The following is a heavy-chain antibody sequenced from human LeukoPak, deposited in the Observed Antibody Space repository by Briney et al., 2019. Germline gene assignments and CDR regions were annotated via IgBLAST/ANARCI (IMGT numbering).Heavy chain of an antibody. V-gene: IGHV1-18*01. Sequence: ASVKVSCKASGGTFSSYAISWVRQAPGQGLEWMGWISAYNGNTNYAQKLQGRVTMTTDTSTSTAYMELRSLRSDDTAVYYCARDYSSGWTGYWGQGTLVTVSS. CDR1: GGTFSSYA. CDR3: ARDYSSGWTGY. D-gene: IGHD6-19*01. J-gene: IGHJ4*02. CDR2: ISAYNGNT.